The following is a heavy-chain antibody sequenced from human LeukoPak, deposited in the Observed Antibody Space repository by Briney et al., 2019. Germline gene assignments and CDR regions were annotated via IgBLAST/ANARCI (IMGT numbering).Heavy chain of an antibody. V-gene: IGHV4-61*02. CDR1: GGSISSGSYY. CDR2: IYTSGST. CDR3: ARETAWRVFDI. J-gene: IGHJ3*02. Sequence: SQTLSLTCTVSGGSISSGSYYWSWIRQPAGKGLEWIGRIYTSGSTNYNPSLKSRVTISVDTSKNQFSLKLSAVTAADTAVYYCARETAWRVFDIWGQGTMVTVSS. D-gene: IGHD5-18*01.